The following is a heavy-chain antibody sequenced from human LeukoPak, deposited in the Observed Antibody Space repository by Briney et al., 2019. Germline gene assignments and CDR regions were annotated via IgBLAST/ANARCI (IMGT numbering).Heavy chain of an antibody. CDR1: GGTFSSYA. J-gene: IGHJ4*02. D-gene: IGHD6-13*01. V-gene: IGHV1-69*04. Sequence: SVKVSCKASGGTFSSYAISWVRQAPGQGLEWMGRIIPILGIANYAQKFQGRVTITADKSTSTAYMELSSLRSEDTAVYYCAREVGPPLVGIAAAGFDYWGQGTLVTVSS. CDR3: AREVGPPLVGIAAAGFDY. CDR2: IIPILGIA.